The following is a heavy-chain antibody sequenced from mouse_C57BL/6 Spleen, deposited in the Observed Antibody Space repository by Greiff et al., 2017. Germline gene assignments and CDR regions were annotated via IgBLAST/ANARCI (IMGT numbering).Heavy chain of an antibody. D-gene: IGHD1-1*01. Sequence: EVQLQQSGPELVKPGASVKIPCKASGYTFTDYNMDWVKQSHGKSLEWIGDINPNNGGTIYNQKFKGKATLNVDKSSSTAYMERRSLTSEDTAVYYCARPITTVVPRYFDVWGTGTTVTVSS. CDR3: ARPITTVVPRYFDV. J-gene: IGHJ1*03. V-gene: IGHV1-18*01. CDR1: GYTFTDYN. CDR2: INPNNGGT.